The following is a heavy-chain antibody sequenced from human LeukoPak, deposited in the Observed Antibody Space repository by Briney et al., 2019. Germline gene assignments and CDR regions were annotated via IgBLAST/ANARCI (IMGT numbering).Heavy chain of an antibody. V-gene: IGHV4-39*01. CDR3: ASSGSLTTADY. CDR1: GGSISSGDYY. J-gene: IGHJ4*02. D-gene: IGHD4/OR15-4a*01. CDR2: IYYSGST. Sequence: PSQTLSLTCTVSGGSISSGDYYWGWIRQPPGKGLEWIGSIYYSGSTYYNPSLKSRVTISVDTSKNQFSLKLSSVTAADTAVYYCASSGSLTTADYWGQGTLVTVSS.